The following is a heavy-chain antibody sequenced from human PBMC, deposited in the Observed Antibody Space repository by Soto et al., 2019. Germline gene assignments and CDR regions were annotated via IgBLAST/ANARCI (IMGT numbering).Heavy chain of an antibody. CDR1: GFTFRSYA. D-gene: IGHD2-15*01. CDR2: ISGSGGST. J-gene: IGHJ4*02. V-gene: IGHV3-23*01. CDR3: AKDLVGSNADYYDY. Sequence: GGSLRLSCAAPGFTFRSYAMGWFRQAPGKGMEWVAAISGSGGSTYYADSVKGRFTISRENSKNTLYLQMNSLRAEDAAVYYCAKDLVGSNADYYDYWGQGTLVTVS.